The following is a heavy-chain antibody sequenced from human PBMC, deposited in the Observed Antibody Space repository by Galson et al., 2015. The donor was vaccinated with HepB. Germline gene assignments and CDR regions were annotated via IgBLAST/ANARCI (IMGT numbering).Heavy chain of an antibody. CDR1: GYTFTSYG. Sequence: SVKVSCKASGYTFTSYGITWVRQAPGQGLEWMGWISGYNGNTKYAQKVQGRVTMTTDTSTSTAYMELRSLRSDDTAVYYCARDTSYVDSPLCYWGQGTLVTVSS. CDR3: ARDTSYVDSPLCY. J-gene: IGHJ4*02. D-gene: IGHD4-17*01. CDR2: ISGYNGNT. V-gene: IGHV1-18*01.